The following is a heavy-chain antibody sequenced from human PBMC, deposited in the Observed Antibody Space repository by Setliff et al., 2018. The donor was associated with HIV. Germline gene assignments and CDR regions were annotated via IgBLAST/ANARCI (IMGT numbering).Heavy chain of an antibody. CDR2: IHPSDSNA. Sequence: GESLKISCKGSGYTFTTNWIGWVRQMPGKGLEWMGIIHPSDSNATYSPSFQGQVTISADRSIATAYLRWTSLKASDTAMYYCARLVDTNLVNWGNWFDPWGQGTLVTVSS. CDR3: ARLVDTNLVNWGNWFDP. V-gene: IGHV5-51*01. D-gene: IGHD5-18*01. CDR1: GYTFTTNW. J-gene: IGHJ5*02.